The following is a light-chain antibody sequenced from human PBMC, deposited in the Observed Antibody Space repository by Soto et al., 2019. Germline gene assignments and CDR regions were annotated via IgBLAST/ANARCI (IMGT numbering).Light chain of an antibody. CDR2: VAS. CDR1: QSVSSN. V-gene: IGKV3-15*01. J-gene: IGKJ1*01. CDR3: QQYNNWPRT. Sequence: EIVMTQSPVTLSVSPGERATLSCRASQSVSSNLAWYQQKPGQAPRLLIYVASTRATGIPARFSGSRSGTEFTLTISRLQYEDFAVYYCQQYNNWPRTFGQGTKVEI.